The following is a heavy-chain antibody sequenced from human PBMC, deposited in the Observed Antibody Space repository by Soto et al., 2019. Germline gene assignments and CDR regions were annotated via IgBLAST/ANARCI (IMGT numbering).Heavy chain of an antibody. CDR2: IIPIFGTA. V-gene: IGHV1-69*13. Sequence: SVKVSCKASGGTFSSYAISWVRQAPGQGLEWMGGIIPIFGTANYAQKFQGRVTITADESTSTAYMELSSLRSEDTAVYYCTAGYSYTMGMDVWGQGTTVTVSS. D-gene: IGHD5-18*01. CDR1: GGTFSSYA. J-gene: IGHJ6*02. CDR3: TAGYSYTMGMDV.